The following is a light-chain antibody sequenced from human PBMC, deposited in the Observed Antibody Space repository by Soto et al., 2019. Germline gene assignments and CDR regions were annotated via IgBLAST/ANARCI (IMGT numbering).Light chain of an antibody. CDR3: QSYDSSLSAYYG. CDR2: GNS. CDR1: SSNIGGGYD. Sequence: QSVLTQPPSVSGAPGQRVTISCTGSSSNIGGGYDVPWYQQLPGTAPKLLIYGNSNRPSGVPDRFSGSKSGTAASLAITGLQAEDEADYDCQSYDSSLSAYYGFGTGTKVTVL. J-gene: IGLJ1*01. V-gene: IGLV1-40*01.